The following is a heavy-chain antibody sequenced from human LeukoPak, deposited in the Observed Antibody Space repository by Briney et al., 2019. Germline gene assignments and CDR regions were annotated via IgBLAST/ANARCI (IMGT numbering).Heavy chain of an antibody. Sequence: GRSLRLSCAASGFTFDDYAMHWVRQAPGKGLEWVSGISWNSGSIGYADSVKGRFTISRDNAKNSLYLQMNSLRAEDTALYYCAKDTGSSWYDFDYWGQGTLVTVSS. CDR2: ISWNSGSI. J-gene: IGHJ4*02. CDR1: GFTFDDYA. V-gene: IGHV3-9*01. CDR3: AKDTGSSWYDFDY. D-gene: IGHD6-13*01.